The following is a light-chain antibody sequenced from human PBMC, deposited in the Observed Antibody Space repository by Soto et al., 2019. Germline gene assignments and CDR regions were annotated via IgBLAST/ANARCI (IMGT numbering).Light chain of an antibody. CDR1: QSVSMH. Sequence: EIVLTQSPGTLSLSPGERATLSCRASQSVSMHLAWYQQNPGQAPRLLIYHASTGATSIPARFSGSGSGTDFSLTISSLQSEDFAVYYCLQYHHWPLPFGGGTKVDIK. J-gene: IGKJ4*01. CDR3: LQYHHWPLP. CDR2: HAS. V-gene: IGKV3-15*01.